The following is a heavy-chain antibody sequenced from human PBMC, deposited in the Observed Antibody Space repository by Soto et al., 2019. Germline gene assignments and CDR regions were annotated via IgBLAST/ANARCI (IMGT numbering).Heavy chain of an antibody. J-gene: IGHJ4*02. D-gene: IGHD2-21*02. Sequence: LRLSCAASGFSFSNYFMSWVRQAPGKRLEWVSAISGSGPSTYYADSVRGRFTISRDNSKNTLYLQMNSLRAEDTALYYCAKDLASCVGDCYAPFDYWGQGTLVTVSS. CDR1: GFSFSNYF. CDR3: AKDLASCVGDCYAPFDY. CDR2: ISGSGPST. V-gene: IGHV3-23*01.